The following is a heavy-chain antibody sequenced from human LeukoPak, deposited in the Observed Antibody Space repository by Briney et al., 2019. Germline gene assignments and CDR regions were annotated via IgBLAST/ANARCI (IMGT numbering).Heavy chain of an antibody. Sequence: PSETLSLTCTVSGGSISGSYWSWIRQPPGKGLEWIGYIYYSGATYYSPSLKSRVTMSVDTSPNQFSLRLNSVTTTDAAVYFCARYDSSTAGFDFWGQGTLVTVSS. J-gene: IGHJ4*02. D-gene: IGHD3-9*01. CDR2: IYYSGAT. CDR1: GGSISGSY. V-gene: IGHV4-59*01. CDR3: ARYDSSTAGFDF.